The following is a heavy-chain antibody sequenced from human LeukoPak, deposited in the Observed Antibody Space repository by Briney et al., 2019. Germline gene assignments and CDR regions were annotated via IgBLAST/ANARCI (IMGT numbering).Heavy chain of an antibody. V-gene: IGHV3-11*01. CDR2: ISSSGSTI. CDR1: GFTFSDYY. D-gene: IGHD2-15*01. Sequence: GGSLRLSCAASGFTFSDYYMSWIRQAPGKGLEWVSYISSSGSTIFYADSVKGRFTISRDNAKHSLYLQVNGLRAEDTAVYYCARVVYCSGGSCHIFAFDIWGQGTMVTVSS. J-gene: IGHJ3*02. CDR3: ARVVYCSGGSCHIFAFDI.